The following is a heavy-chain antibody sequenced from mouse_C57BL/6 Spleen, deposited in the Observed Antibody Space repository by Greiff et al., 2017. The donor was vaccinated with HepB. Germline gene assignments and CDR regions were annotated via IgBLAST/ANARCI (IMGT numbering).Heavy chain of an antibody. D-gene: IGHD2-13*01. CDR1: GYAFSSSW. V-gene: IGHV1-82*01. J-gene: IGHJ2*01. CDR2: IYPGDGDT. CDR3: ARTDDGDDFVY. Sequence: QVQLQQSGPELVKPGASVKISCKASGYAFSSSWMNWVKQRPGKGLEWIGRIYPGDGDTNYNGKFKGNATLTADKSSSTAYMQLRSLTSEDSEVYFFARTDDGDDFVYWGQGTPLTVSS.